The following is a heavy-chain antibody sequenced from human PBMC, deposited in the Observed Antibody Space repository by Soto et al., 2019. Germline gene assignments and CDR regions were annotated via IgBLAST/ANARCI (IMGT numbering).Heavy chain of an antibody. V-gene: IGHV3-7*03. J-gene: IGHJ4*02. CDR2: INKDGSKQ. CDR3: SRENWFQDY. D-gene: IGHD3-10*01. Sequence: GGSLRLSCAASGFTFTAYYMTWVRQVPGKGLEWVASINKDGSKQYYVDSVKGRFTISRDNAMNSLYLQMNSLRAGDTALYYCSRENWFQDYWGQGTLVTVSS. CDR1: GFTFTAYY.